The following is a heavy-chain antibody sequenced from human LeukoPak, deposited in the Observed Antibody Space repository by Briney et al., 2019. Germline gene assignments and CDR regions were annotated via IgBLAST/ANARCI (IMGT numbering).Heavy chain of an antibody. CDR1: GFTLRAYV. D-gene: IGHD3-10*01. CDR2: ISSDGNNK. V-gene: IGHV3-30*18. J-gene: IGHJ3*02. Sequence: VRSLRLSCVAPGFTLRAYVMHWVRQGPGKGLERVTLISSDGNNKYYADSVKGRFTISRDNSKNTSYLQMNSLRAEDTAVYYCAKDQAYYGNAAFDMWGRGTMVTVSS. CDR3: AKDQAYYGNAAFDM.